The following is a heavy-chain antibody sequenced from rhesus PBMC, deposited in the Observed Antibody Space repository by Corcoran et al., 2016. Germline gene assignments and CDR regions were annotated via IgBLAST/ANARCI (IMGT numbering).Heavy chain of an antibody. Sequence: QVQLQESGPGLVKPSETLSLTCAVSGGSVSSSNWWSWIRQPPGKGLEWIGYISGSSCGTYYNPSLKSRVTISTDTSKNQFSLKLSSVTAADTAVYYCASLYGYYFDYWGQGVLVTVSS. CDR1: GGSVSSSNW. CDR2: ISGSSCGT. CDR3: ASLYGYYFDY. V-gene: IGHV4-65*01. D-gene: IGHD3-9*01. J-gene: IGHJ4*01.